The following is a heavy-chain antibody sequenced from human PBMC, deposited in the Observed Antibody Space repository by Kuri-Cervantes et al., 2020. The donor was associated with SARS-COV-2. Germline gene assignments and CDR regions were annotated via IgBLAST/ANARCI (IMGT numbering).Heavy chain of an antibody. Sequence: ASVKVSCKASGYTFTSYNINWVRQAPGQGLEWMGWIDPNSGGTNYAQKFQGRVTMTRDTSISTAYMELSRLRSDDTAVYYCASGEGDWLSQSFDYWGQGTLVTVSS. D-gene: IGHD3-16*01. J-gene: IGHJ4*02. V-gene: IGHV1-2*02. CDR3: ASGEGDWLSQSFDY. CDR1: GYTFTSYN. CDR2: IDPNSGGT.